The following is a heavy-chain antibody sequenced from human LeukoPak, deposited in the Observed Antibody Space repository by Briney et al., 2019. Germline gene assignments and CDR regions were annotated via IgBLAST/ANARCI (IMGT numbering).Heavy chain of an antibody. J-gene: IGHJ4*02. V-gene: IGHV4-59*08. CDR2: IYYSGST. D-gene: IGHD6-19*01. CDR1: GGSISSYY. CDR3: AGGIAVASFDY. Sequence: SETLSLTCAVSGGSISSYYWSWIRQPPGKGLEWIGYIYYSGSTNYNPSLKSRVTISVDTSKNQFSLKLSSVTAADTAVYYCAGGIAVASFDYWGQGTLVTVSS.